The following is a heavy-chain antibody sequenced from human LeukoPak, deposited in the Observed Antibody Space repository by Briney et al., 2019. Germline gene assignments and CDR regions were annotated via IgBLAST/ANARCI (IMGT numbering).Heavy chain of an antibody. CDR1: GYSISSGYY. V-gene: IGHV4-38-2*02. Sequence: SETLSLTCTVSGYSISSGYYWGWIRQPPGKGLEWIGSIYHSGSTYYNPSLKSRVTISVDTSKNQFSLKLSSVTAADTAVYYCARLMSRWELQPWGQTYFDYWGQGALVTVSS. J-gene: IGHJ4*02. CDR3: ARLMSRWELQPWGQTYFDY. CDR2: IYHSGST. D-gene: IGHD1-26*01.